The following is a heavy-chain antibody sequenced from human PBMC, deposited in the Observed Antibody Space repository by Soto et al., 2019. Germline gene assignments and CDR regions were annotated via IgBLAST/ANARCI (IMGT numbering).Heavy chain of an antibody. Sequence: SQTLSLTCTVSGGSISSYYWSWIRQPPGKGLEWIGYIYYSGSTNYNPSLKSRVTISVDTSKNQFSLKLSSVTAADTAVYYCARDRGGMDVWGQGTTVTVSS. V-gene: IGHV4-59*01. CDR3: ARDRGGMDV. CDR1: GGSISSYY. J-gene: IGHJ6*02. D-gene: IGHD1-26*01. CDR2: IYYSGST.